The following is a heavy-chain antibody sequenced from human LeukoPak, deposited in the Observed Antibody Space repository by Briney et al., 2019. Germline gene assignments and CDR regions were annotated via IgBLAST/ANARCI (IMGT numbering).Heavy chain of an antibody. D-gene: IGHD6-19*01. J-gene: IGHJ4*02. CDR3: ARRTAVARTAHFDY. Sequence: SETLSLTCSVSGGSIRSNNFSWDWIRQPPGKGLEWIGSFSYGGTTYFNPSLKSRVTMSVDTSNNQFSLKVTSVTAADTAVYYCARRTAVARTAHFDYWGQGILVTVSS. V-gene: IGHV4-39*01. CDR2: FSYGGTT. CDR1: GGSIRSNNFS.